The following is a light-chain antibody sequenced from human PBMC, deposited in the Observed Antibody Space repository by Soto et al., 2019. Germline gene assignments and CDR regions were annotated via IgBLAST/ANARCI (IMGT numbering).Light chain of an antibody. Sequence: DIQMTQSPSSLSASVGDRVTITCQASQDISNYLNWYQQKPGKAPKLLIYDASNLETGVPSRFSGSGSGTDFTFTISSLQPEDIATYYCQQYDNLRGLTFGGGPKVEIK. CDR3: QQYDNLRGLT. CDR1: QDISNY. V-gene: IGKV1-33*01. J-gene: IGKJ4*01. CDR2: DAS.